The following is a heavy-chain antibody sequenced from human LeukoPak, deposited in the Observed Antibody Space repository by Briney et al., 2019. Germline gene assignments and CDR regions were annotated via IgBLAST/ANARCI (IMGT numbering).Heavy chain of an antibody. Sequence: GGSLRLSCAASGFTFSSYAMSWVRQAPGKGLEWVSAISGSGGSTYYADSVKGRFTISRDNSKNTLYLQMSSLRAEDTAVYYCAKGDCSSTSCPHGRLLFDYWDQGTLVTVSS. J-gene: IGHJ4*02. CDR2: ISGSGGST. V-gene: IGHV3-23*01. CDR1: GFTFSSYA. CDR3: AKGDCSSTSCPHGRLLFDY. D-gene: IGHD2-2*01.